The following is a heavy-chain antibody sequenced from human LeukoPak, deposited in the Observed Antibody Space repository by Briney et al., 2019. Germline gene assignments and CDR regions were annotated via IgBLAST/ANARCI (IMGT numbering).Heavy chain of an antibody. CDR2: IKSKTNGGTP. CDR3: ATEGGSGWYGHFDH. J-gene: IGHJ4*02. V-gene: IGHV3-15*01. Sequence: GGSLRLSCVVSGFSFSNAWMTWVRQAPGKGLEWVGRIKSKTNGGTPDYAAPVKGRFTISRDDSKSTLYLQMNSLETEDTATYYCATEGGSGWYGHFDHWGRGTPVTVSS. D-gene: IGHD6-19*01. CDR1: GFSFSNAW.